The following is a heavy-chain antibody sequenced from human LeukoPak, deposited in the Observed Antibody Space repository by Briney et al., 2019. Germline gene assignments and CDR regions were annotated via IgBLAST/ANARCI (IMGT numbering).Heavy chain of an antibody. V-gene: IGHV3-74*01. CDR2: INGDGSNI. J-gene: IGHJ3*02. CDR1: GFAFGPFW. D-gene: IGHD3-10*01. Sequence: GGSLRLSCAASGFAFGPFWMHWVRQAPGKGLVWVSHINGDGSNIRYADSVKGRFTISRDNTKNTLSLQINSLGPEDTAVYYCARDRGNPDAFDIWGQGTKVTVSS. CDR3: ARDRGNPDAFDI.